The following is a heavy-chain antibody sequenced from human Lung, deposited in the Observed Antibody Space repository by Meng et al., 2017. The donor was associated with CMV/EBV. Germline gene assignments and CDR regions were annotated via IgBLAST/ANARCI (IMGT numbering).Heavy chain of an antibody. CDR2: IHPHRGDT. CDR1: GFTFSSYG. V-gene: IGHV1-2*02. J-gene: IGHJ4*02. D-gene: IGHD7-27*01. CDR3: ARDNNWGPDY. Sequence: SCAASGFTFSSYGMHWVRQAPGKGLEWVGWIHPHRGDTNYAQQFQGRVTLTRDTSINTGYMELTRLTSDDTAVYYCARDNNWGPDYWGQGTLVTVSS.